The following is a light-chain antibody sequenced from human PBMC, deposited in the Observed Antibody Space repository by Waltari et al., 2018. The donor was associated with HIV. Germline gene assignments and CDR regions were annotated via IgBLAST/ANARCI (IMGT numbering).Light chain of an antibody. Sequence: SYELTQPPSVSVSPGQTARITCSGDALPKQYAYWYQQKPGQAPVVVRYKASGRPSGIPERCSGSSSGTTVTLTISGVQAEDEADYYCQSADSSGPYRVFGGGTKLTVL. CDR3: QSADSSGPYRV. V-gene: IGLV3-25*03. CDR2: KAS. CDR1: ALPKQY. J-gene: IGLJ3*02.